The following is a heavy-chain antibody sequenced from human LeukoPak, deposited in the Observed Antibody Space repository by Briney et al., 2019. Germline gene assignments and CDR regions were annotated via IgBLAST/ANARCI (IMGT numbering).Heavy chain of an antibody. CDR2: INPNSGGT. CDR3: ARGYSSSWKPNRFDY. J-gene: IGHJ4*02. Sequence: GASVKVSCKASGYTFTGYYMHWVRQAPGQGLEWMGWINPNSGGTNYAQKFQGRVTMTRDTSISTAYMELSRLRSDDTAVYYCARGYSSSWKPNRFDYWGQGTLVTVSS. CDR1: GYTFTGYY. D-gene: IGHD6-13*01. V-gene: IGHV1-2*02.